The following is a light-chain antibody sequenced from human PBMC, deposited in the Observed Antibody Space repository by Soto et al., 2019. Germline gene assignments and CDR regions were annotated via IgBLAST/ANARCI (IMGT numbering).Light chain of an antibody. J-gene: IGLJ3*02. V-gene: IGLV1-40*01. CDR2: GNN. CDR3: QSYDSSLSTWV. Sequence: QSVLTQPPSVSEAPGQRVTISCTGRSSNIGAGFDVQWYQQLPGTAPKLLISGNNNRPSGVPDRFSGSKSGTSASLAITGLQAEDEADYYCQSYDSSLSTWVFGGGTKLTVL. CDR1: SSNIGAGFD.